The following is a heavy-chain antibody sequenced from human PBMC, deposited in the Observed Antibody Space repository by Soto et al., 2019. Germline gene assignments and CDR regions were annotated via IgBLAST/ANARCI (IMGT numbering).Heavy chain of an antibody. Sequence: GGSLRRSCAASGFTFSSYWMHWVRQAPGKGLVWVSRINSDGSSTSYADSVKGRFTISRDNAKNTLYLQMNSLRAEDTAVYYCARVGWNFHFDYWGQGTLVTVSS. V-gene: IGHV3-74*01. CDR3: ARVGWNFHFDY. CDR2: INSDGSST. CDR1: GFTFSSYW. J-gene: IGHJ4*02. D-gene: IGHD1-7*01.